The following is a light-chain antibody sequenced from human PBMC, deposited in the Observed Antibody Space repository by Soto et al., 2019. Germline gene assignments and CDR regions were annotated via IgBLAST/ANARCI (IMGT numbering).Light chain of an antibody. CDR3: QQDYNLPHT. Sequence: EIVMTQSPATLSLSPGERATLSCRASQSVSSSYLSWYQQKPGQAPRLLIYGASTRATGIPARFSGSGSGTDFTLTISSLQPADFAVYYCQQDYNLPHTFGQGTKLEIK. CDR1: QSVSSSY. CDR2: GAS. J-gene: IGKJ2*01. V-gene: IGKV3D-7*01.